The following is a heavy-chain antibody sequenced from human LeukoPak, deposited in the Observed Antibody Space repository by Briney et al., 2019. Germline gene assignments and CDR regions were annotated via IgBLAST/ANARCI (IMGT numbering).Heavy chain of an antibody. V-gene: IGHV4-59*01. CDR3: ARGGNYHFDY. Sequence: SETLSLTCTVSGGSISGYYWSWIRQPPGKGLEWIGYIYSSGSTNYNPSRKSRVTISVDTSKNQFSLKLSSVTAADTAVYYCARGGNYHFDYWGQGTLVTVSS. CDR1: GGSISGYY. D-gene: IGHD3-16*01. J-gene: IGHJ4*02. CDR2: IYSSGST.